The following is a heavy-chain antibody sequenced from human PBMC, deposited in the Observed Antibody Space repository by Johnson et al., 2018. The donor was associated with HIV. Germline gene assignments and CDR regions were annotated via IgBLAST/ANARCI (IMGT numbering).Heavy chain of an antibody. J-gene: IGHJ3*02. CDR3: ARDTGGGEPYDI. Sequence: VQLVESGGGLVQPGGSLRLSCAASGFTFSSYWMHWVRQAPGKGLEWVSVIYSGGSTYYADSVKGRFTISRDNSKNTLHLQMKSLRAEDTAVYYCARDTGGGEPYDIWGQGTMVTVSS. CDR1: GFTFSSYW. CDR2: IYSGGST. V-gene: IGHV3-66*01. D-gene: IGHD2-21*01.